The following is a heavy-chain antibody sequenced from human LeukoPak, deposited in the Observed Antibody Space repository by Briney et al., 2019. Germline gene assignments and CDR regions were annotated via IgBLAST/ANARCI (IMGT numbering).Heavy chain of an antibody. CDR3: ARVRVAAAGMEDYFDY. V-gene: IGHV4-34*01. CDR1: GGSFSGYY. D-gene: IGHD6-13*01. CDR2: INHSGST. J-gene: IGHJ4*02. Sequence: SETLSLTCAVYGGSFSGYYWSWIRQPPGKGLEWIGEINHSGSTNYNPSLKSRVTISVDTSKNQFSLKLSSVTAADTAVYYCARVRVAAAGMEDYFDYWGQGTLVTVSS.